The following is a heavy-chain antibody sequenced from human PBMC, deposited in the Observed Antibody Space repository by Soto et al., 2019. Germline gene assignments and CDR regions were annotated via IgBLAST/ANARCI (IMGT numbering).Heavy chain of an antibody. CDR2: INPAGTIT. CDR3: TSDTFGLRDT. D-gene: IGHD3-16*01. CDR1: GFPFSHYW. J-gene: IGHJ5*02. Sequence: MQMVESGGGSVQPGGSLRLSCAASGFPFSHYWMHWVRQTPGKGLVWVSRINPAGTITNYSDSVKGRFTISRDNADSALFLQMNSLSAEDTAIYYCTSDTFGLRDTWGQGTLVTVSS. V-gene: IGHV3-74*01.